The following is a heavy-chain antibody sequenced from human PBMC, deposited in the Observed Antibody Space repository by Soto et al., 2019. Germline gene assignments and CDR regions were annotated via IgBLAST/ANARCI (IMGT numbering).Heavy chain of an antibody. J-gene: IGHJ5*02. Sequence: PSETLSLTCTVSGGFISSSSYYWGWIRQPPGKGLEWIGSIYSGGSTYYNPSLKSRVTISVDTSKNQFSLKLSSVTAADTAVYYCARHKDIVLVGFDPWGQGTLVTVSS. D-gene: IGHD2-2*01. CDR1: GGFISSSSYY. CDR2: IYSGGST. V-gene: IGHV4-39*01. CDR3: ARHKDIVLVGFDP.